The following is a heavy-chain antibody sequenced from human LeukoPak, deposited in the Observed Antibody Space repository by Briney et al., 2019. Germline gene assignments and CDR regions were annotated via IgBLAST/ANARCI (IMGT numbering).Heavy chain of an antibody. CDR3: AKDYLPKSFAAYGGTDY. CDR1: GFSFSSYG. J-gene: IGHJ4*02. V-gene: IGHV3-33*06. CDR2: IWYDGNNK. Sequence: PGRSLRLSCTASGFSFSSYGMHWVRRAPGKGLEWLAVIWYDGNNKYYADSVEGRFTVSRDNSKNILYLQMNSLRAEDTAVYFCAKDYLPKSFAAYGGTDYWGQGTLVTVSS. D-gene: IGHD3-16*01.